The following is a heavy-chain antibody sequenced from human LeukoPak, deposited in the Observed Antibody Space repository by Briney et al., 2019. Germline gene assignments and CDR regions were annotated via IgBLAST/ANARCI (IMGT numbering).Heavy chain of an antibody. CDR1: GGTFSSYA. J-gene: IGHJ6*02. D-gene: IGHD2-2*01. CDR2: IIPIFGIA. Sequence: GASVKVSCKASGGTFSSYAISWVRQAPGQGLEWMGRIIPIFGIANYAQKFQGRVTITADKSTSTAYMELSSLRAEDTAVYYCAKDRVVPAAPRPYYYYGMDVWGQGTTVTVSS. CDR3: AKDRVVPAAPRPYYYYGMDV. V-gene: IGHV1-69*04.